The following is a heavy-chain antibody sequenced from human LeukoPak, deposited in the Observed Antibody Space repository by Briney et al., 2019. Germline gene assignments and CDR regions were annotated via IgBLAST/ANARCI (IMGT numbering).Heavy chain of an antibody. D-gene: IGHD6-6*01. CDR2: FKSKTDGGAT. CDR1: GFPFSKAW. V-gene: IGHV3-15*01. J-gene: IGHJ4*02. CDR3: TSDRGIAARPLFDL. Sequence: PGGSLRLSCAGSGFPFSKAWMSWVRQAPGEGLEWLGRFKSKTDGGATGYAAPVKGRFSLSRDDSKNTLYLQMNSLKIEDTAVYYCTSDRGIAARPLFDLWGQGTLVTVSS.